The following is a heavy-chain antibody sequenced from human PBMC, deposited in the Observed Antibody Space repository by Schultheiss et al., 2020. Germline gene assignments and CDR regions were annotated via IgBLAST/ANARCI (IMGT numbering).Heavy chain of an antibody. J-gene: IGHJ4*02. CDR1: GGSISSYY. V-gene: IGHV4-4*07. Sequence: SETLSLTCTVSGGSISSYYWSWIRQPAGKGLEWIGRIYTSGSTNYNPSLKSRVTISVDRSKNQFSLKLTSVTAADTTVYYCARGSGFRYGRYSFDYWGQGTLVTVSS. CDR3: ARGSGFRYGRYSFDY. CDR2: IYTSGST. D-gene: IGHD5-18*01.